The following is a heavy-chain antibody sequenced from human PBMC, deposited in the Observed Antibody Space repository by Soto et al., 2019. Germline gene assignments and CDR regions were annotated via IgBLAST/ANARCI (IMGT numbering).Heavy chain of an antibody. CDR2: ISYDGSNK. D-gene: IGHD1-1*01. V-gene: IGHV3-30*18. Sequence: QVQLVESGGGVVQPGRSLRLSCAASGFTFSSYGMHWVRQAPGKGLEWVAVISYDGSNKYYADSVKGRFTISRDNSKNTLYLQMNSLGAEDTAVYYCAKPVGYAGADFDYWGQGTLVTVSS. CDR1: GFTFSSYG. J-gene: IGHJ4*02. CDR3: AKPVGYAGADFDY.